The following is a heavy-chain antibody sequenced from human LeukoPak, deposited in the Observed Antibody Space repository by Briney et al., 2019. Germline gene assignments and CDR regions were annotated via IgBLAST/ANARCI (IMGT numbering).Heavy chain of an antibody. J-gene: IGHJ4*02. D-gene: IGHD4-23*01. V-gene: IGHV1-69*04. Sequence: GASVKVSCKTSGGTFSSYTISWVRQAPGQGLEWMGRIIPILGIANYAQKFQGRVTITADKSTSTAYMELSSLRSEDTAVYYCARERKCCGNDYWGQGTLVTVSS. CDR1: GGTFSSYT. CDR3: ARERKCCGNDY. CDR2: IIPILGIA.